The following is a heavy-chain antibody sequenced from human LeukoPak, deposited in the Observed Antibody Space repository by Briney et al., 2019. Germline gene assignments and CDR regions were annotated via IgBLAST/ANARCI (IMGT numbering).Heavy chain of an antibody. J-gene: IGHJ5*02. V-gene: IGHV4-61*08. CDR1: GASITSGDWY. Sequence: SETLSLTCTVSGASITSGDWYWSWIRQSPGKGLEWIGYIHFSGATFYNPSLNSRITISSDTSKSQFSLKLSSVTAADTAVYYCARAHCSSTSCYIGQWFDPWGQGTLVTVSS. D-gene: IGHD2-2*02. CDR2: IHFSGAT. CDR3: ARAHCSSTSCYIGQWFDP.